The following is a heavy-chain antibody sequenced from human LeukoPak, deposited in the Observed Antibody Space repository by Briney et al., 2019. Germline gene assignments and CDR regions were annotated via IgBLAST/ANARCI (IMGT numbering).Heavy chain of an antibody. V-gene: IGHV1-69*13. CDR3: ARLGSIAAPPYFDY. D-gene: IGHD6-6*01. J-gene: IGHJ4*02. Sequence: ASVKVSCKAPGGTFSSYAISWVRQAPGQGLEWMGGIIPIFGTANYAQKFQGRVTITADESTSTAYMELSSLRSEDTAVYYCARLGSIAAPPYFDYWGQGTLVTVSS. CDR1: GGTFSSYA. CDR2: IIPIFGTA.